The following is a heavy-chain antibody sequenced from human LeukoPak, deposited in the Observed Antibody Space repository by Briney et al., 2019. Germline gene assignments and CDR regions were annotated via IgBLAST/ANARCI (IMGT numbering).Heavy chain of an antibody. CDR3: ARRTTLWTPPGGRGKFDP. Sequence: PSETLSLTCTVSGDSISTSNSYWGWIRQPPGKGLEWIGSIYYSGNTNYNPSLKSRVTISVDTSKNQFSLKLSSVTAADTAVYYCARRTTLWTPPGGRGKFDPWGQGTLVTVSS. V-gene: IGHV4-39*07. J-gene: IGHJ5*02. CDR1: GDSISTSNSY. D-gene: IGHD2/OR15-2a*01. CDR2: IYYSGNT.